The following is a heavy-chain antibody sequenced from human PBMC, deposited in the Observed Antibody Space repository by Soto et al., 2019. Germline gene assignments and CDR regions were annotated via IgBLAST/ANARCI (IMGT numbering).Heavy chain of an antibody. CDR1: GYTFASYG. J-gene: IGHJ4*02. Sequence: QVLVVQSGAEVKKPGASVEVTCKVSGYTFASYGISWVRQAPGQGLQWMGWISGYNGDTRYAQQFQGRVTMTTDTSTNTAYLELSSLRSDDTAVYYCARDQAVFPSPFDYWGQGTLVTVSS. V-gene: IGHV1-18*01. CDR3: ARDQAVFPSPFDY. CDR2: ISGYNGDT.